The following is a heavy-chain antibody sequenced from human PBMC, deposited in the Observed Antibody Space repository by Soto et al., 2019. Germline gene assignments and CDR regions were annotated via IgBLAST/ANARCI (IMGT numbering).Heavy chain of an antibody. D-gene: IGHD5-12*01. Sequence: QVQLVQSGAEVKKPGASVKVSCKASGYTFTSYYMHWVRQAPGQGLEWMGIINPSGGSTTYAQKFQGRITMTRDTSTRTVYMELSGRRSEDTAVYYCAIRYIVAIFGMDVGGQGTRVSVS. V-gene: IGHV1-46*01. CDR3: AIRYIVAIFGMDV. CDR1: GYTFTSYY. CDR2: INPSGGST. J-gene: IGHJ6*02.